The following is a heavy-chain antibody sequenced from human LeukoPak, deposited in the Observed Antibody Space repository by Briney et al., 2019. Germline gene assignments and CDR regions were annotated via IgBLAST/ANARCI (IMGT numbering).Heavy chain of an antibody. CDR1: GFSISRGYY. CDR3: ARAGSSSWYNWIDP. V-gene: IGHV4-38-2*02. J-gene: IGHJ5*02. Sequence: SETLSLTCTVSGFSISRGYYWGWIRQPPGKGLAWIGSMYHSGSTYYNPSLKSRVTISVDTSKNQFSLKLISVTAADTAVYYCARAGSSSWYNWIDPWGQGTLVTVSS. D-gene: IGHD6-13*01. CDR2: MYHSGST.